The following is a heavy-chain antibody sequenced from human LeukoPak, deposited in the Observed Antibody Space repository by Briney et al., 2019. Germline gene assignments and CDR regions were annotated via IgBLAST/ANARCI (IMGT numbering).Heavy chain of an antibody. CDR2: INHSGST. V-gene: IGHV4-34*01. D-gene: IGHD1-1*01. Sequence: SETLSLTCAVYGGSFSGYYRSWIRQPPGKGLEWIGEINHSGSTNYNPSLKSRVTISVDTSKNQFSLKLSSVTAADTAVYYCARGRRFYYYYYMDVWGKGTTVTVSS. J-gene: IGHJ6*03. CDR1: GGSFSGYY. CDR3: ARGRRFYYYYYMDV.